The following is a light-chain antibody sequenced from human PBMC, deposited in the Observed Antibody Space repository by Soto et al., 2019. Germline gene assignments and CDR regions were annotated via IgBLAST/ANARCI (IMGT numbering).Light chain of an antibody. CDR2: DVS. V-gene: IGLV2-8*01. CDR3: CSYAGSSYV. CDR1: SSDVGAYNY. J-gene: IGLJ1*01. Sequence: QSALTQPPSASGSPGQSVTISCTGTSSDVGAYNYVSWYQQHPGKAPKLMIYDVSKRPSGVPYRFSGSKSGNAASLTVSGLQGEDEADYYCCSYAGSSYVFGTGTKLTVL.